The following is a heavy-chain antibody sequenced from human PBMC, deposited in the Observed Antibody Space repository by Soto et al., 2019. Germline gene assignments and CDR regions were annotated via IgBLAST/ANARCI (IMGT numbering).Heavy chain of an antibody. V-gene: IGHV3-33*01. Sequence: QVQLVESGGGVVQPGRSLRLSCAASGFTFRNHGIHWVRQDPDKGLEWVAVIWHDGSNKYYTDSVKGRFTISRDDSKKTVYLLMARLCAEVAAVYYCARINTKVIWHLVIDVWGQGTAVTVFS. CDR3: ARINTKVIWHLVIDV. D-gene: IGHD3-10*01. J-gene: IGHJ6*01. CDR1: GFTFRNHG. CDR2: IWHDGSNK.